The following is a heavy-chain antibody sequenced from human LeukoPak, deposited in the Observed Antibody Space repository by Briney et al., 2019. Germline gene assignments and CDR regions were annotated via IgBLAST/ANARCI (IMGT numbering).Heavy chain of an antibody. D-gene: IGHD3-22*01. CDR1: GIILSNYG. J-gene: IGHJ4*02. V-gene: IGHV3-23*01. CDR2: MSGSGGKT. CDR3: AKRGVVIRVILVGFHKEVSYFDS. Sequence: GGSLRLSCAVSGIILSNYGMSWVRQAPGKGLEWVAGMSGSGGKTNYADSVKGRSSISRDNPKNTPYLQMNSLRAEDTAVYFCAKRGVVIRVILVGFHKEVSYFDSWGQGAPVTVSS.